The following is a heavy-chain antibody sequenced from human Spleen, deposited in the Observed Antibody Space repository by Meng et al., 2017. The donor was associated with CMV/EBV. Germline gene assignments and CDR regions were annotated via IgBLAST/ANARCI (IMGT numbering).Heavy chain of an antibody. CDR1: YY. CDR3: ARAWGFYCSSTSCYNGGVNYFDY. CDR2: INHSGST. D-gene: IGHD2-2*02. J-gene: IGHJ4*02. V-gene: IGHV4-34*01. Sequence: YYCSWSRQPPGKGLEWIGEINHSGSTNYIPSLKSRVTISVDTSKSQFSLKLSSVTAADTAVYYCARAWGFYCSSTSCYNGGVNYFDYWGQGTLVTVSS.